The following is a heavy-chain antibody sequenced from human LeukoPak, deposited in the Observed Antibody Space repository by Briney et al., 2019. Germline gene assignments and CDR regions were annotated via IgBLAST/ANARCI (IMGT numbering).Heavy chain of an antibody. CDR1: GFTFSSYS. CDR2: ISSSSYI. CDR3: ARDRGGSGPTTTDY. D-gene: IGHD6-19*01. V-gene: IGHV3-21*01. J-gene: IGHJ4*02. Sequence: PGGSLRLSCAASGFTFSSYSMNWVRQAPGKGLEWVSSISSSSYIYYADSVKGRFTISRDNAKNSLYLQMNSLRAEDTAVYFCARDRGGSGPTTTDYWGQGALVTVSS.